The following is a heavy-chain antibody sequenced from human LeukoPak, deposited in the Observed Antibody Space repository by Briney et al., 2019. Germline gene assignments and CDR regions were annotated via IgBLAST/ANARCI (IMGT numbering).Heavy chain of an antibody. CDR2: MYSTAST. Sequence: GGSLRLSCAASGFTLSSNSMSWVRQAPGKGLEWVSGMYSTASTYCTDSVEGSFTTSRDSSTNTLSLQMNSLRVENTSIYYWTRDIVFGSSGRHDCWGQGTLVTVSS. D-gene: IGHD5/OR15-5a*01. CDR3: TRDIVFGSSGRHDC. V-gene: IGHV3-66*01. CDR1: GFTLSSNS. J-gene: IGHJ4*02.